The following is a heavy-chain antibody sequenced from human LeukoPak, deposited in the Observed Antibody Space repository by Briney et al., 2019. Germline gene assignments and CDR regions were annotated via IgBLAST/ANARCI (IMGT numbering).Heavy chain of an antibody. CDR1: GGSISSYY. V-gene: IGHV4-59*01. CDR2: IYYSGST. CDR3: ARGRRYQLWWFDP. D-gene: IGHD2-2*01. Sequence: SETLSLTCTVSGGSISSYYWSWIRQPPGKGLEWSGYIYYSGSTNYNPSLKSRVTISVDTSKNQFSLKLSAVTAADTAVYYCARGRRYQLWWFDPWGQGTLVTVSS. J-gene: IGHJ5*02.